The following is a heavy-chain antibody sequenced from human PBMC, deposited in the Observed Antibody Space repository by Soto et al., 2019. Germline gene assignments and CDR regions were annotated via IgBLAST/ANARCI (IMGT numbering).Heavy chain of an antibody. CDR2: INAGNGNT. V-gene: IGHV1-3*01. D-gene: IGHD6-19*01. J-gene: IGHJ4*02. Sequence: QVQLVQSGAEVKKPGASGKVSCKASGYTFTSYAMHWVRQAPGQRLEWMGWINAGNGNTKYSQKFQGRVTITRDTSASTAYMELSSLRSDDTAVYYCASKSEYSSGTFEYWGQGTLVTVSS. CDR3: ASKSEYSSGTFEY. CDR1: GYTFTSYA.